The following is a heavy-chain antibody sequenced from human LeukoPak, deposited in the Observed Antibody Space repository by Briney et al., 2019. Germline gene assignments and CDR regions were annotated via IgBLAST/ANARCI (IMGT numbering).Heavy chain of an antibody. CDR2: INWNGGSV. J-gene: IGHJ4*02. D-gene: IGHD4-17*01. CDR1: GFTFDDYG. CDR3: ARNRPDYDDYVSC. V-gene: IGHV3-20*04. Sequence: GGSLRLSCAASGFTFDDYGMSWVRQAPGKGLEWVSTINWNGGSVGYADSVKGRFTISRDNAKNSLYLQMNSLRAEDTALYYCARNRPDYDDYVSCWGQGTLVTVSS.